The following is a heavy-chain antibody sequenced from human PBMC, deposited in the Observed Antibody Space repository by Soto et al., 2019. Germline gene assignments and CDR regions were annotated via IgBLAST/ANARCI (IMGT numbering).Heavy chain of an antibody. V-gene: IGHV4-39*01. D-gene: IGHD3-3*01. Sequence: SETLSLTCTVSGCSISSSSYYWGWIRQPPGKGLEWIGSIYYSGSTYYNPSLKSRVTISVDTSKNQFSLKLSSVTAADTAVYYCARTPGVLRFLEWFLFDYWGQGTLVTVSS. CDR1: GCSISSSSYY. CDR2: IYYSGST. J-gene: IGHJ4*02. CDR3: ARTPGVLRFLEWFLFDY.